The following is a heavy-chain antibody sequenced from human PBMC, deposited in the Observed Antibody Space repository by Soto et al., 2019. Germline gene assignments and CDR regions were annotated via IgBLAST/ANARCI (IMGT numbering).Heavy chain of an antibody. CDR1: GFTFSSYA. CDR3: ARDYEGGSRIIFRRGNWFDP. V-gene: IGHV3-30-3*01. CDR2: ISYDGSNK. J-gene: IGHJ5*02. Sequence: GGSLRLSCAASGFTFSSYAMHWVRQAPGKGLEWVAVISYDGSNKYYADSVKGRFTISRDNSKNTLYLQMNSLRAEDTAVYYCARDYEGGSRIIFRRGNWFDPWGQGTLVTVSS. D-gene: IGHD1-26*01.